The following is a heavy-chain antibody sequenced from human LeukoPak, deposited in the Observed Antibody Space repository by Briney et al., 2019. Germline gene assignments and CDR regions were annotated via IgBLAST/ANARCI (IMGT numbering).Heavy chain of an antibody. J-gene: IGHJ3*02. CDR3: ARHFDYPKAFDI. CDR2: INHSGST. Sequence: PSETLSLTCAVSDGSFSAYDWSWIRQSPGKGLEWIGEINHSGSTNYIPSLKSRVTISLDTSKNQFSLNLRSMTAADTAVYYCARHFDYPKAFDIWGQGTMVTVSS. CDR1: DGSFSAYD. D-gene: IGHD3-16*01. V-gene: IGHV4-34*01.